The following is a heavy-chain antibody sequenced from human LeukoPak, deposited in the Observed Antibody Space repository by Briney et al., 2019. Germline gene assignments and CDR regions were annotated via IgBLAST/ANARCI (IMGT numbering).Heavy chain of an antibody. CDR1: GFTFSSYD. D-gene: IGHD6-19*01. V-gene: IGHV3-23*01. CDR2: MSGSGGST. Sequence: GGSLRLSCAASGFTFSSYDMSWVRQAPGKGLEWVSAMSGSGGSTYYADSVKGRFTISRDNSKNTLYLQMNSLSAEDTAVYYCAKGTYSSGWYGKYFFDYWGQGTLVTVSS. J-gene: IGHJ4*02. CDR3: AKGTYSSGWYGKYFFDY.